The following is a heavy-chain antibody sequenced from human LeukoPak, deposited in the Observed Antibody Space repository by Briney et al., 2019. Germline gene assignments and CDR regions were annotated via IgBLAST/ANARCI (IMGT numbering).Heavy chain of an antibody. J-gene: IGHJ3*02. CDR3: AKAVDLATISVDI. CDR1: GFTVSSNY. V-gene: IGHV3-53*01. Sequence: PGGSLRLSCAASGFTVSSNYMSWVRQAPGKGLEWVSVIYSGGSTYYADSVKGRFTISRDNSKNTWYLVMNSLRVDDTAVYYCAKAVDLATISVDIWGQGTMVTVSS. CDR2: IYSGGST. D-gene: IGHD5-24*01.